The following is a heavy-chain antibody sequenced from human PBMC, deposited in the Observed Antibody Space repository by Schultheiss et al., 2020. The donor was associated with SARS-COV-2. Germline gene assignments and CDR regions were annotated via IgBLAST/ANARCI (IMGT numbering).Heavy chain of an antibody. Sequence: SETLSLTCTVSGGSISSYYWSWIRQPPGKGLEWIGSIYHSGSTYYNPSLKSRVTISVDTSKNQFSLKLSSVTAADTAVYYCAREGGNDYYDSSGYLQDWFDPWGQGTLVTVSS. D-gene: IGHD3-22*01. CDR1: GGSISSYY. V-gene: IGHV4-59*12. J-gene: IGHJ5*02. CDR2: IYHSGST. CDR3: AREGGNDYYDSSGYLQDWFDP.